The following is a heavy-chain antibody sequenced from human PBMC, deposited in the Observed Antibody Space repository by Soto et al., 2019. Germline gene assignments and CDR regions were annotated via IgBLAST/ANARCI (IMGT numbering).Heavy chain of an antibody. CDR2: IYHSVST. CDR3: ARCIAIYYFDY. V-gene: IGHV4-34*01. J-gene: IGHJ4*02. Sequence: SGTLSLTFAVYGGAFSGYYWSWIRQPPGKGLEWIGEIYHSVSTNYNPSLKSRVTISVDTSKNQFSLKLSSVTAADTAVYYCARCIAIYYFDYWGQGTLVTVSS. CDR1: GGAFSGYY. D-gene: IGHD6-13*01.